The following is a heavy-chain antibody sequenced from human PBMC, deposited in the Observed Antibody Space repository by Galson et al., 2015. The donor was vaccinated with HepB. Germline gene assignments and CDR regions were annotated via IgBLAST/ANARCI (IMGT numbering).Heavy chain of an antibody. CDR2: IIPIFGTA. Sequence: SVKVSCKASGGTFSSYAISWVRQAPGQGLEWMGGIIPIFGTANYAQKFQGRVTITADESTSTAYMELSSLRSEDTAVYYCARERGSSGWYGGWYFDLWGRGTLVTVSS. V-gene: IGHV1-69*13. J-gene: IGHJ2*01. CDR3: ARERGSSGWYGGWYFDL. CDR1: GGTFSSYA. D-gene: IGHD6-19*01.